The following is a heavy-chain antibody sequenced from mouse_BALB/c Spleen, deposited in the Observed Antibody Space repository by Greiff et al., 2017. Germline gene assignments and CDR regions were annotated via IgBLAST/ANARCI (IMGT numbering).Heavy chain of an antibody. Sequence: VQLQQSGPGLVKPSQSLSLTCTVTGYSITSDYAWNWIRQFPGNKLEWMGYISYSGSTSYNPSLKSRISITRDTSKNQFFLQLNSVTTEDTATYYCARQLGLRRGYYAMDYWGQGTSVTVSS. J-gene: IGHJ4*01. CDR3: ARQLGLRRGYYAMDY. D-gene: IGHD3-1*01. CDR2: ISYSGST. CDR1: GYSITSDYA. V-gene: IGHV3-2*02.